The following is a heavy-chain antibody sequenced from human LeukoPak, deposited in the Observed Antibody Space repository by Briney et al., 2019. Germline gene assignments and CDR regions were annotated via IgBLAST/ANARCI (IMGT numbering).Heavy chain of an antibody. J-gene: IGHJ6*03. V-gene: IGHV4-34*01. D-gene: IGHD6-13*01. Sequence: PSETLSLTCAVYGGPFSGYYWSWIRQPPGKGLEWIGEINHSGSTNYNPSLKSRVTISVDTSKNQFSLRLSSVTAADTAVYYCARGTAAAGYGYYYYYYMDVWGKGTTVTVSS. CDR2: INHSGST. CDR1: GGPFSGYY. CDR3: ARGTAAAGYGYYYYYYMDV.